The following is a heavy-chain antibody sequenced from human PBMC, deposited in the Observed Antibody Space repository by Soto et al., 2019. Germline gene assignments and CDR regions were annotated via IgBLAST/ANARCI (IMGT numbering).Heavy chain of an antibody. CDR3: ASCSRRCPTKRYYYGMDV. J-gene: IGHJ6*02. V-gene: IGHV1-69*06. CDR2: IIPIFGTA. CDR1: GGTFSSYA. Sequence: QVQLVQSGAEVKKPGSSVQVSCKASGGTFSSYAISWVRQAPGQGLEWMGGIIPIFGTANYAQKFQGRVTITADKSTSTAYMELSSLRSEDTAVYYCASCSRRCPTKRYYYGMDVWGQGTTVTVSS. D-gene: IGHD1-1*01.